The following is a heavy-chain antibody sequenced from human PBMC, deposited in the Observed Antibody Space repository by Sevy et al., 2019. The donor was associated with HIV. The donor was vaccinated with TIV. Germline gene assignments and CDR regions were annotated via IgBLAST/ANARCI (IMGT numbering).Heavy chain of an antibody. CDR1: GGTIVSSGHY. V-gene: IGHV4-39*02. J-gene: IGHJ6*02. Sequence: SETLSLTCSVSGGTIVSSGHYWGWIRQTPGKGLKWIGSIYYNGHTYYNPSLNSRLTISIDTSKSQFSLNLSSVTAADTAMYCCARETGGYDYDYGMDVWGQGTTVTVSS. D-gene: IGHD5-12*01. CDR2: IYYNGHT. CDR3: ARETGGYDYDYGMDV.